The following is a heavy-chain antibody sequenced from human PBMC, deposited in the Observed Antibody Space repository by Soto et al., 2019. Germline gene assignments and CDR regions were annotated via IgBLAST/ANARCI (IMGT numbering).Heavy chain of an antibody. J-gene: IGHJ4*02. Sequence: LSRSCSASGSTFSIYALSSVRQAQGTGLEWVSASRGSDGSTYYEGPVTVRVAISRNNSKLRLNLQMDAVTAVDTCVCYCAKDPAYLKVTVTFYFDYWGQGTLVTVSS. CDR2: SRGSDGST. CDR3: AKDPAYLKVTVTFYFDY. CDR1: GSTFSIYA. V-gene: IGHV3-23*01. D-gene: IGHD4-4*01.